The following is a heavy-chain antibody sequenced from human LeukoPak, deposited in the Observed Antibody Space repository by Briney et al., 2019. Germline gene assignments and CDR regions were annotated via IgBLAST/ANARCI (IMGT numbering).Heavy chain of an antibody. J-gene: IGHJ4*02. CDR2: IYYSGST. V-gene: IGHV4-31*03. CDR1: GGSISSGGYY. CDR3: ARSSDYYGSGNPIDY. D-gene: IGHD3-10*01. Sequence: ASETLSLTCTVSGGSISSGGYYWSWIRQHPGKGLEWIGYIYYSGSTYYKPSLKSRVTISVDTSKNQFSLKLSSVTAADTAVYYCARSSDYYGSGNPIDYWGQGTLVTVSS.